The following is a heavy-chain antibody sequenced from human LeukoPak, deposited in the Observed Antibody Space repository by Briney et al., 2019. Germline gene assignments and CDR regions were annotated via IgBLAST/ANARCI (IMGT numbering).Heavy chain of an antibody. CDR1: GGSVGSSGYF. V-gene: IGHV4-39*01. CDR2: IYDSGGT. J-gene: IGHJ4*02. D-gene: IGHD3-9*01. CDR3: ARRGVTGNALFDY. Sequence: SETLSLTCTVSGGSVGSSGYFWGWIRQPPGKGLEWIGTIYDSGGTYYSPSLKSRVTISADTSKNQFSLKLSSVTAADTAVYYCARRGVTGNALFDYWGQGTLVTVSS.